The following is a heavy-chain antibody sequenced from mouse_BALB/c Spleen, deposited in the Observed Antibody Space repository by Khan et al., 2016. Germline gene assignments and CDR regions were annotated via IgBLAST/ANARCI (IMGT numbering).Heavy chain of an antibody. V-gene: IGHV3-6*02. CDR3: ANDGYDGWFAY. J-gene: IGHJ3*01. CDR2: ISYDGYN. CDR1: GYSITSGYY. D-gene: IGHD2-2*01. Sequence: EVQLQEPGPGLVKPSQSLSLSCSVTGYSITSGYYWNWIRQFPGNRLEWMGYISYDGYNGYNPSPKNRISITRDTSNNQFVLQLNSVTTEDTATYYCANDGYDGWFAYWGQGTLVTVSA.